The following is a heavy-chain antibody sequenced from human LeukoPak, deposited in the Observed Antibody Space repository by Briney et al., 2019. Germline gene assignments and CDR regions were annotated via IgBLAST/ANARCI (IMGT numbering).Heavy chain of an antibody. V-gene: IGHV3-30*02. CDR1: GFTFSSYG. CDR2: IRYDGSNK. D-gene: IGHD3-9*01. J-gene: IGHJ4*02. Sequence: GGSLRLSCAASGFTFSSYGMHWVRQAPGKGLEWVAFIRYDGSNKYYADSVKGRFTISRDSSKNTLYLQMNSLRAEDTAVYYCAKGPYYDILTGPLPYFDYWGQGTLGTVSS. CDR3: AKGPYYDILTGPLPYFDY.